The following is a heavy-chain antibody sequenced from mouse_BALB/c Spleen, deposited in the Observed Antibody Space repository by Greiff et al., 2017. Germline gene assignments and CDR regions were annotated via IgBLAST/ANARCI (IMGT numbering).Heavy chain of an antibody. Sequence: VQLKQSGAELVKPGASVKLSCTASGFNIKDTYMHWVKQRPEQGLEWIGRIDPANGNTKYDPKFQGKATITADTSSNTAYLQLSSLTSEDTAVYYCARELHYGYEGYWGQGTTLTVSS. CDR2: IDPANGNT. D-gene: IGHD2-2*01. CDR1: GFNIKDTY. CDR3: ARELHYGYEGY. V-gene: IGHV14-3*02. J-gene: IGHJ2*01.